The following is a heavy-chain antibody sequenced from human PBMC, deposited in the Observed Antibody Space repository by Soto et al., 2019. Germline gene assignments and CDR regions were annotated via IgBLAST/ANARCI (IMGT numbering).Heavy chain of an antibody. V-gene: IGHV1-18*04. CDR1: GYAFLNYG. Sequence: QAQLVQSGAEVSKPGASVKVSCKASGYAFLNYGISWVRQAPGQGLEWMGWISPYNGNRNSAEDCQCRVSLNTDTSTTTAYMELRGLRPDDTAVYFCARDFGDLTGNVVKGDIDCWGQGTLVTVSP. CDR3: ARDFGDLTGNVVKGDIDC. D-gene: IGHD3-9*01. J-gene: IGHJ4*02. CDR2: ISPYNGNR.